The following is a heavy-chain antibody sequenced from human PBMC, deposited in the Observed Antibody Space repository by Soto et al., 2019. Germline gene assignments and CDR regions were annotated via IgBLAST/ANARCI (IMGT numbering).Heavy chain of an antibody. CDR1: GYTFTSYA. Sequence: ASVKVSCKASGYTFTSYAMHWVRQAPGQRLEWMGWINAGNGNTKYSQKFQGRVTITRDTSASTAYMELSSLRSEDTAVYYCARAPYYYVSSGYYTNRYFNLWGRGTLVTVSS. CDR3: ARAPYYYVSSGYYTNRYFNL. D-gene: IGHD3-22*01. CDR2: INAGNGNT. V-gene: IGHV1-3*01. J-gene: IGHJ2*01.